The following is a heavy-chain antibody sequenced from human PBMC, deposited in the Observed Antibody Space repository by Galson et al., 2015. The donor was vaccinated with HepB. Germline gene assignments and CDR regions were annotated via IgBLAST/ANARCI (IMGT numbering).Heavy chain of an antibody. CDR1: GFSFSSFG. J-gene: IGHJ4*02. Sequence: SLRLSCATSGFSFSSFGFNWVRQAPGKGLEWVSSISSSSTYVYYADSVKGRFTISRDNAKNSLYLQMNSLRAEGTAVYYCARDRGGYIVGLDYWGQGTLVTVSS. CDR3: ARDRGGYIVGLDY. CDR2: ISSSSTYV. V-gene: IGHV3-21*01. D-gene: IGHD1-26*01.